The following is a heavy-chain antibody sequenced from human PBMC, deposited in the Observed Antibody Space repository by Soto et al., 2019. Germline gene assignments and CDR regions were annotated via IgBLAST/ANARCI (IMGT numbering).Heavy chain of an antibody. V-gene: IGHV3-30-3*01. D-gene: IGHD6-6*01. Sequence: HPGGSLRLSCAASGFTFSSYAMHWVRQAPGKGLEWVAVISYDGSNKYYADSVKGRLTISRDNSKNTLYLQMNSLRAEDTAVYYCARLMLSRLYSSSGKLGYGMDVWGQGTTVTVSS. CDR2: ISYDGSNK. CDR3: ARLMLSRLYSSSGKLGYGMDV. CDR1: GFTFSSYA. J-gene: IGHJ6*02.